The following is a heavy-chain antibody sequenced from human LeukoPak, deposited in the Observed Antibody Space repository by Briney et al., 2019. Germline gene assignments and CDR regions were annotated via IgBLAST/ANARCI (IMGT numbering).Heavy chain of an antibody. V-gene: IGHV4-4*07. D-gene: IGHD3-10*02. J-gene: IGHJ3*02. CDR2: IYSTGST. CDR3: ARAERKVNVFDI. Sequence: SETLSLTCSVSEDSMISYHWSWIRQSAGKGLEWIGRIYSTGSTDYNPSLMSRVTMSVDTAKKQFSLKLRSVTAADTAIYYSARAERKVNVFDIWGQGTKVTVSS. CDR1: EDSMISYH.